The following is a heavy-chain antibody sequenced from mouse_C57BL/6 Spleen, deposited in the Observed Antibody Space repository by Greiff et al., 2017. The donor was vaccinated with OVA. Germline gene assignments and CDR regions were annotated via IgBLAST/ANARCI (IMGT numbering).Heavy chain of an antibody. CDR1: GYTFTSYW. CDR2: IDPSDSYT. CDR3: ARWGYYGSSYKDY. D-gene: IGHD1-1*01. V-gene: IGHV1-50*01. J-gene: IGHJ2*01. Sequence: VQLQQSGAELVKPGASVKLSCKASGYTFTSYWMQWVKQRPGQGLEWIGEIDPSDSYTNYNQKFKGKATLTVDTSSSTAYMQLSSLTSEDSAVYYCARWGYYGSSYKDYWGQGTTLTVSS.